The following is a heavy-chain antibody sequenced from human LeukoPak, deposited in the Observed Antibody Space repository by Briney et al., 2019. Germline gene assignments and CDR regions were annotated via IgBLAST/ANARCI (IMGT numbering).Heavy chain of an antibody. V-gene: IGHV3-21*01. Sequence: GGSLRLSCAASGFTVSSNYMSWVRQAPGKGLEWVSAISSSSSFIYYADSMKGRFTISRDNAKNSLYLQMNSLGAEDTAVYYCARDQYSRSSFDYLYHFMDVWGKGTTVTVSS. CDR2: ISSSSSFI. D-gene: IGHD6-6*01. CDR3: ARDQYSRSSFDYLYHFMDV. CDR1: GFTVSSNY. J-gene: IGHJ6*03.